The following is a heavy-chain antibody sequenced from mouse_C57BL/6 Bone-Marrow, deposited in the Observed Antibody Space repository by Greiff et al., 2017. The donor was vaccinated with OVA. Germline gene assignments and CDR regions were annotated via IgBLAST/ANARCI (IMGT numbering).Heavy chain of an antibody. CDR3: TEGIYYDYLYYAMDY. Sequence: EVKLVESGGGLVQPGGSMKLSCVASGFTFSNYWMNWVRQSPEKGLEWVAQIRLKSDNYATHYAESVKGRFTISRDDSKSSVYLQMNNLRAEDTGIYYCTEGIYYDYLYYAMDYWGQGTSVTVSS. V-gene: IGHV6-3*01. CDR1: GFTFSNYW. CDR2: IRLKSDNYAT. J-gene: IGHJ4*01. D-gene: IGHD2-4*01.